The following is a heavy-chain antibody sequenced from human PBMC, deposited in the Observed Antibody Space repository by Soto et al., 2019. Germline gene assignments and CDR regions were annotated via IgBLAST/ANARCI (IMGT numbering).Heavy chain of an antibody. Sequence: SQTLSLTCAISGASVSSKSAAWNWIRQSPLRGLEWLGRTYYRSKWYNDYAVSVKSRITINPDTSKNQFSLHLNSVTPEDTAVYYCGTFLSTTSPDVWGEGTTVTVSS. CDR1: GASVSSKSAA. CDR2: TYYRSKWYN. J-gene: IGHJ6*04. V-gene: IGHV6-1*01. CDR3: GTFLSTTSPDV. D-gene: IGHD2-2*01.